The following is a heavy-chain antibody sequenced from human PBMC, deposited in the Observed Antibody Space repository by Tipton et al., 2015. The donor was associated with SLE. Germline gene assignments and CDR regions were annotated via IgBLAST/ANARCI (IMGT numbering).Heavy chain of an antibody. Sequence: QGRVTVTTDTSTSTAYMELRSLRSDDTAVYYCARGQYSPVPHGNAFDIWGQGTMVTVSS. D-gene: IGHD6-6*01. CDR3: ARGQYSPVPHGNAFDI. V-gene: IGHV1-18*01. J-gene: IGHJ3*02.